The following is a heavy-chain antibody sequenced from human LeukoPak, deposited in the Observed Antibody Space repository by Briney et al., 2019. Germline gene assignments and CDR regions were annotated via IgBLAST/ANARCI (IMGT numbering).Heavy chain of an antibody. CDR2: ISAYNGNT. CDR1: GYTFTGYY. D-gene: IGHD2-15*01. CDR3: AREFGRCSGGSCYYYYYMDV. V-gene: IGHV1-18*04. Sequence: ASVKVSCKASGYTFTGYYMHWVRQAPGQGLEWMGWISAYNGNTNYAQKLQGRVTMTTDTSTSTAYMELRSLRSDDTAVYYCAREFGRCSGGSCYYYYYMDVWGKGTTVTVSS. J-gene: IGHJ6*03.